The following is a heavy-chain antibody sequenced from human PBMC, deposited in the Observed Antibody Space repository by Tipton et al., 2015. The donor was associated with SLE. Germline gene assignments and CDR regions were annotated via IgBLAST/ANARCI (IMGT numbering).Heavy chain of an antibody. J-gene: IGHJ4*02. CDR3: ARDAIAAAGTFDY. Sequence: TLSFTCTVSGGSISSGDYYWSWIRQPPGKGLEWIGSIYHSGSTYYNPSLKSRVTISVDTSKNQFSLKLSSVTAADTAVYYCARDAIAAAGTFDYWGQGTLVTVSS. CDR1: GGSISSGDYY. D-gene: IGHD6-13*01. CDR2: IYHSGST. V-gene: IGHV4-39*07.